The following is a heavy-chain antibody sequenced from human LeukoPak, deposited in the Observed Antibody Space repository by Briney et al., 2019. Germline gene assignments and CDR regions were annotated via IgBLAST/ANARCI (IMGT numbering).Heavy chain of an antibody. V-gene: IGHV4-61*10. D-gene: IGHD3-10*01. Sequence: SETLSLTCTVSGGSISSGSYYWSWIRQPAGKGLEWIGFIYYSGSTSYNPSLKSRVTILLDPSKNQFSLKLTSVTAADTAVYYCAREKWGGISYFDYWGQGTLVTVSS. CDR3: AREKWGGISYFDY. CDR2: IYYSGST. J-gene: IGHJ4*02. CDR1: GGSISSGSYY.